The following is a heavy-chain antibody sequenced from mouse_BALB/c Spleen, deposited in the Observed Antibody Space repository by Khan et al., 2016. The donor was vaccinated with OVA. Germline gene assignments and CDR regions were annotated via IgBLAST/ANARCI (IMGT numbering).Heavy chain of an antibody. Sequence: EVELVESGPGLVKPSQSLSLTCTVTGYSITSGYAWNWIRQFPGNKLEWIGYISYSGVTSYTPSLKSRISITRDTSKNQFFLQLNSVTTEDTATYYCARGNYYGYYFDYWGQGTTRTVAS. J-gene: IGHJ2*01. V-gene: IGHV3-2*02. CDR1: GYSITSGYA. CDR2: ISYSGVT. CDR3: ARGNYYGYYFDY. D-gene: IGHD1-1*01.